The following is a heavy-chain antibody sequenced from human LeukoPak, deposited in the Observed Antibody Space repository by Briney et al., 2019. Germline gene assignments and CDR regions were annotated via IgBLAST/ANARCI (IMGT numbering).Heavy chain of an antibody. D-gene: IGHD4/OR15-4a*01. Sequence: SETLSLTCAVSGASVSGSNYYWGWIRQPPGKGLEWIGNIYSSGSTYYNASLQSRVTISIDTSKNQFSLRLNSVTAADTAMYFCAKSGDYGLIDYWGQGTRVIVSS. CDR3: AKSGDYGLIDY. CDR1: GASVSGSNYY. CDR2: IYSSGST. V-gene: IGHV4-39*01. J-gene: IGHJ4*02.